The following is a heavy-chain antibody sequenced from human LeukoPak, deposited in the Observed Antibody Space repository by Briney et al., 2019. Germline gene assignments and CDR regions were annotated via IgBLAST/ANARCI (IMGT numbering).Heavy chain of an antibody. Sequence: ASVKVSCKASGYTFTGYYMHWVRQAPGQGLEWMGWINPNSGGTNYAQKFQGRVTMARDTSISTAYMELSRLRSDDTAVYYCARAILGFLEWSPPYYDYWGQGTLVTVSS. V-gene: IGHV1-2*02. J-gene: IGHJ4*02. CDR1: GYTFTGYY. CDR3: ARAILGFLEWSPPYYDY. D-gene: IGHD3-3*01. CDR2: INPNSGGT.